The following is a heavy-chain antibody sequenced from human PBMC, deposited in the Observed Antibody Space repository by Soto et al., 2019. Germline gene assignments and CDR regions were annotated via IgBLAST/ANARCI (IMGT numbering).Heavy chain of an antibody. D-gene: IGHD3-10*01. CDR1: GDTFNFYS. CDR3: GSSYGSGYRAFDS. Sequence: QVQLVQSGAEVKKPGSSVRVSCKASGDTFNFYSINWVRQAPGLGLEWMGRINPILSMSNYAQRFQGRVTMTADKSTSTAYMELSSLRSEDTAMYYCGSSYGSGYRAFDSWGQGALVTVSS. CDR2: INPILSMS. V-gene: IGHV1-69*02. J-gene: IGHJ4*02.